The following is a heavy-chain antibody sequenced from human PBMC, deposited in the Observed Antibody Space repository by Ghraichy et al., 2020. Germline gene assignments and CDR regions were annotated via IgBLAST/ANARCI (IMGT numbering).Heavy chain of an antibody. J-gene: IGHJ4*02. CDR1: GYSISSGYY. CDR3: ARGTNSVCYATEY. V-gene: IGHV4-38-2*01. Sequence: SETLSLTCAVSGYSISSGYYWGWFRQPPGKGLEWVGSVHRSGSTYDNPSLKSRLTMSVDTSKNQFSLKLSSVTAADTAMYYCARGTNSVCYATEYWGQGTLVTVSS. D-gene: IGHD2-8*01. CDR2: VHRSGST.